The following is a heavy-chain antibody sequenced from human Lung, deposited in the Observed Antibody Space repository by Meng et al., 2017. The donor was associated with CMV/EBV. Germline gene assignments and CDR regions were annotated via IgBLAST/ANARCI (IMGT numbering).Heavy chain of an antibody. D-gene: IGHD6-13*01. CDR1: GYTLTNYY. Sequence: SXXVSXXASGYTLTNYYIHWVRQAPGQGLEWMGIINPSDNTTIYAQKFQGRVTMTRDTSTSTVYMKLSSLRSDDTTLYYCARDLGYSSSWYFQYYFDCWXQGTLVTVSS. CDR2: INPSDNTT. J-gene: IGHJ4*02. CDR3: ARDLGYSSSWYFQYYFDC. V-gene: IGHV1-46*01.